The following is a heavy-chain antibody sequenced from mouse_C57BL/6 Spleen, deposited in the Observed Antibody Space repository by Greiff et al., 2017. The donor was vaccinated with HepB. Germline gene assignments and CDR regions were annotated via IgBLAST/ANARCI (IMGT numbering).Heavy chain of an antibody. D-gene: IGHD1-1*01. CDR3: APITTVVAYYAMDY. V-gene: IGHV1-81*01. CDR2: IYPRSGNT. CDR1: GYTFTSYG. J-gene: IGHJ4*01. Sequence: VQGVESGAELARPGASVKLSCKASGYTFTSYGISWVKQRTGQGLEWIGEIYPRSGNTYYNEKFKGKATLTADKSSSTAYMELRSLTSEDSAVYFCAPITTVVAYYAMDYWGQGTSVTVSS.